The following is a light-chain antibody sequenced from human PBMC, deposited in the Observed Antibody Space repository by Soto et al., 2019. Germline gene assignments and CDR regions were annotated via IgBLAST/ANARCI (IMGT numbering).Light chain of an antibody. V-gene: IGLV2-14*03. CDR3: CSYANNHYV. CDR2: GVS. Sequence: QSALTQPASVSGSPGQSITISCTGTSSDVGNYNYVSWYQQHPGKAPKLIITGVSDRPSGVSDRFSGSKSGNTASLTISGLQAEDEADYHCCSYANNHYVFGTGTKVTVL. J-gene: IGLJ1*01. CDR1: SSDVGNYNY.